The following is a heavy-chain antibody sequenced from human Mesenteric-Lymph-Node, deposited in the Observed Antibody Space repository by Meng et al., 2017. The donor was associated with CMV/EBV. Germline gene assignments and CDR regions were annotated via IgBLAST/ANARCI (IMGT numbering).Heavy chain of an antibody. CDR2: IYHGGKT. CDR3: AKEVRGFGP. D-gene: IGHD3-10*01. J-gene: IGHJ5*02. V-gene: IGHV4-38-2*02. Sequence: SETLSLTCTVSHQSISSAHYWAWIRQTPGQGLEWIGSIYHGGKTYYNPSLKSRAIISTDTSKNHLSLTLRSVTAADTAVYYCAKEVRGFGPWGQGTLVTVSS. CDR1: HQSISSAHY.